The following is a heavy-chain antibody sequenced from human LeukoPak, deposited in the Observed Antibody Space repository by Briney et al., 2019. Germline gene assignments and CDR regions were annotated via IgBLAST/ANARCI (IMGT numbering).Heavy chain of an antibody. CDR1: GVSMSSYY. CDR2: FYTSGITNY. J-gene: IGHJ4*02. V-gene: IGHV4-4*07. D-gene: IGHD3-10*02. CDR3: ARSPPNINSFDY. Sequence: SETLSLTCTVSGVSMSSYYWNWIRQPAGKGLEWIGRFYTSGITNYNYNPSLKSRVTMSVDTSKNQFSLKLSSLTAADTALYFCARSPPNINSFDYWGQGTLVTVSS.